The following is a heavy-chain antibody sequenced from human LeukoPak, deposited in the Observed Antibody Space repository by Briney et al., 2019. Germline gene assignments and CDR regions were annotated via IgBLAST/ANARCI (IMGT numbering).Heavy chain of an antibody. Sequence: GGSLRLSCAASGFTFSSYTMNWVRQAPGKGLEWVSSISSSSSNIYYADSVKGRFTISRDNAKNSLYLQMNSLRAEDTAVYYCARKALSSSCSTCNFDYWGQGTLVTVSS. CDR1: GFTFSSYT. J-gene: IGHJ4*02. D-gene: IGHD2-2*01. CDR3: ARKALSSSCSTCNFDY. V-gene: IGHV3-21*04. CDR2: ISSSSSNI.